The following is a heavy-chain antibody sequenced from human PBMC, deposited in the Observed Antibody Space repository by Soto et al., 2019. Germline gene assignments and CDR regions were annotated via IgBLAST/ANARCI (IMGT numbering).Heavy chain of an antibody. Sequence: GGSLRLSCAASGFTFSSYGMSWVRQAPGKGLEWVSAISGSGGSTYYADSMKGRFTISRDNSKNTLYLQMNSLRADDTAVYSCAKGGQLVARSWFDPWGRGTLVTVSS. J-gene: IGHJ5*02. V-gene: IGHV3-23*01. D-gene: IGHD6-13*01. CDR2: ISGSGGST. CDR1: GFTFSSYG. CDR3: AKGGQLVARSWFDP.